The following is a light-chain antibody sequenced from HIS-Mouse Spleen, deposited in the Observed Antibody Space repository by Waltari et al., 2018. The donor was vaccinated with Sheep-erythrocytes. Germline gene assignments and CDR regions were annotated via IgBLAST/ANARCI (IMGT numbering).Light chain of an antibody. Sequence: QSALTPPASVSGSPGQSITISCTGTSSDVWSYNLVSWYQQHPGKAPKLMIYEGSKRPSGVSNRFSGSKSGNTASLTISGLQAEDEADYYCCSYAGSSTPWVFGGGTKLTVL. J-gene: IGLJ3*02. CDR1: SSDVWSYNL. CDR3: CSYAGSSTPWV. V-gene: IGLV2-23*01. CDR2: EGS.